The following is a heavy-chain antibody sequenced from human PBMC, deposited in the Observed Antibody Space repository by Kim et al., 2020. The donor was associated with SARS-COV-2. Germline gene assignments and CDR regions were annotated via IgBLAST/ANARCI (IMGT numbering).Heavy chain of an antibody. J-gene: IGHJ4*02. CDR3: AKDLLYVPGRGYFDS. Sequence: ADTVRGRFKISRDHSKNQLYLQMDSLRVDDTAVYYCAKDLLYVPGRGYFDSWGQGVLVTVSS. V-gene: IGHV3-23*01. D-gene: IGHD3-10*01.